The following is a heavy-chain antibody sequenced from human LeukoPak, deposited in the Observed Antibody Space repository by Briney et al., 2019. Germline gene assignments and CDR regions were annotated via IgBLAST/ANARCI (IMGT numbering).Heavy chain of an antibody. D-gene: IGHD3-22*01. V-gene: IGHV3-21*01. CDR1: GFTFSRYS. J-gene: IGHJ3*01. Sequence: PGGSLRLSCAASGFTFSRYSMTWVRQAPGKGLQRVSSISSSSDYRYYTDSVKGRFTISRDNAQNSLYLQIHSLRAEDTAVYYRARDRSDGHFDSSGYLVYDASDFWGQGTVVTVSS. CDR3: ARDRSDGHFDSSGYLVYDASDF. CDR2: ISSSSDYR.